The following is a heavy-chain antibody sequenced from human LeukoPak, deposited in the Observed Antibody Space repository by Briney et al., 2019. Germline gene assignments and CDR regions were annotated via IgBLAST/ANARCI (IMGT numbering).Heavy chain of an antibody. V-gene: IGHV4-39*02. CDR3: AKEKDYGGYDY. CDR2: IYYSGST. J-gene: IGHJ4*02. Sequence: PSETLSLTCTVSGGSISSSSYYWGWIRQPPGKGLEWIGSIYYSGSTYYNPSLKSRVTISVDTSKNQFSLKLSSVTAADTAVYYCAKEKDYGGYDYWGQGTLVTVSS. CDR1: GGSISSSSYY. D-gene: IGHD4-23*01.